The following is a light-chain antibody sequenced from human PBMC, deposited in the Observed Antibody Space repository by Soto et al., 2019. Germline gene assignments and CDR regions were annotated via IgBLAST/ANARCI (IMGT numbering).Light chain of an antibody. J-gene: IGKJ4*01. V-gene: IGKV3-11*01. CDR3: QQYNSWPLT. Sequence: EVVLTQSPATLSLSPGERATLSCRASQSIRNYLAWYQQKPGQAPRLLIYDASNRATGIPARFSGSGSGTDFILTISSLQSEDFAVYYCQQYNSWPLTFGGGTKVEIK. CDR2: DAS. CDR1: QSIRNY.